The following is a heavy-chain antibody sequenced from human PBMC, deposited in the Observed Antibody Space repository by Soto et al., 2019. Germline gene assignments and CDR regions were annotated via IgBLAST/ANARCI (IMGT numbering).Heavy chain of an antibody. D-gene: IGHD2-15*01. CDR1: GGTFSSYA. J-gene: IGHJ5*02. CDR2: IIPIFGTA. CDR3: ARGRRSRYCSGGSCYWYNWFDP. Sequence: QVQLVQSGAEVKKPGSSVKVSCKASGGTFSSYAISWVRQAPGQGLEWMGGIIPIFGTANYAQKFQGRVTIAPDESTSAAYMQLSRLRSEDTAVYYCARGRRSRYCSGGSCYWYNWFDPWAQGTLLTVSS. V-gene: IGHV1-69*01.